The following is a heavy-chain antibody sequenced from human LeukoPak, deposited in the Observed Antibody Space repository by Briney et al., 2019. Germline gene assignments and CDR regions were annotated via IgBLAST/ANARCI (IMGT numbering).Heavy chain of an antibody. CDR1: GFTFNNYW. J-gene: IGHJ3*01. CDR3: AREGMVRGAPDAFDL. CDR2: IKQDGVEK. V-gene: IGHV3-7*01. Sequence: GGSLRLSCAASGFTFNNYWMDWVRQVPGKGLEWVANIKQDGVEKYFVGSVKGRFAISRDNAKNSLYLQMNSLRVEDTAVYYCAREGMVRGAPDAFDLWGQGTMVTASS. D-gene: IGHD3-10*01.